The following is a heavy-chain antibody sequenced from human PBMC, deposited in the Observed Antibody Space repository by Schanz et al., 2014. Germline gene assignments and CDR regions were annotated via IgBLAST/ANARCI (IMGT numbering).Heavy chain of an antibody. CDR1: GFTFSTYA. Sequence: VQLVESGGGLIQPGGSLRLSCAASGFTFSTYAMGWVRQAPGKGLEWVALISYDGNTKYYADSVKGRFIVSRDNSKNTLYLEMNRLRVDDTAVYYCSKDKQGSRSDDSWGQGTLVTVSS. V-gene: IGHV3-30-3*02. D-gene: IGHD2-15*01. CDR2: ISYDGNTK. J-gene: IGHJ5*01. CDR3: SKDKQGSRSDDS.